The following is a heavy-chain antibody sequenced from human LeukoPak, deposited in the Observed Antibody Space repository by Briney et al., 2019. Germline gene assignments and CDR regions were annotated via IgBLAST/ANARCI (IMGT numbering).Heavy chain of an antibody. D-gene: IGHD6-13*01. CDR1: GGSISSSSYY. J-gene: IGHJ4*02. Sequence: SETLSLTCTVSGGSISSSSYYWGWIRQPPGKGLEWIGSIYYSGGTYYNPSLKSRVTISVDTSKNQFSLKLSSVTAADTAVYYCARRGSRWYWYFDYWGQGTLVTVSS. V-gene: IGHV4-39*01. CDR3: ARRGSRWYWYFDY. CDR2: IYYSGGT.